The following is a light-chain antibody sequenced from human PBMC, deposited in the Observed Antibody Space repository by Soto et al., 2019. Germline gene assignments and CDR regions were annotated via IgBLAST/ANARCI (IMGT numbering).Light chain of an antibody. CDR1: QTISRW. J-gene: IGKJ5*01. V-gene: IGKV1-5*01. Sequence: DIQLTQTPSTLSASVGDEVTITCRASQTISRWLAGYQQKPGRAPKLLIYDASTLESGVPSRFSGSGYETEFTLTISRLQPDDFATYFCHSRAFGQGTRLEIK. CDR3: HSRA. CDR2: DAS.